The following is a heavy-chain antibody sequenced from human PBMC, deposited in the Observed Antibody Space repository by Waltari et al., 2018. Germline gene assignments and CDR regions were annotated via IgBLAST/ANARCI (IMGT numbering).Heavy chain of an antibody. V-gene: IGHV4-34*01. CDR3: ARGYGSGNSYKWIWFDP. D-gene: IGHD3-10*01. J-gene: IGHJ5*02. CDR2: INHSGST. CDR1: GGSFSGYY. Sequence: QVQLQQWGAGLLKPSETLSLTCAGYGGSFSGYYCTWTRQPPGKGLEWIGEINHSGSTNYNPSLKSRVTMSVDTSKNQFSLKLSSVTAADTAMYYCARGYGSGNSYKWIWFDPWGQGTLVTVSS.